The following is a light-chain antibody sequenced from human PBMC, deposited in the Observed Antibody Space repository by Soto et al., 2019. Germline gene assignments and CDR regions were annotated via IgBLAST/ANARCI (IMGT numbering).Light chain of an antibody. CDR2: DVT. J-gene: IGLJ2*01. CDR1: SSDIGGSNF. V-gene: IGLV2-11*01. CDR3: CSYTGRVV. Sequence: SALPQPRSVSGSPGPSVTISCTGTSSDIGGSNFVSWYQQHPGKAPKLMIYDVTKRPSGVPDRFSGSKSGNTASLTISGLQADDEADYYCCSYTGRVVFGGGTQLTVL.